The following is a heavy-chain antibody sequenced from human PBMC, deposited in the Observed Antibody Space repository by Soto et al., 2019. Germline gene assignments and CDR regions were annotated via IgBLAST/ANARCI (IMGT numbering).Heavy chain of an antibody. CDR2: IYPGDSDT. J-gene: IGHJ4*02. CDR1: GYTFTTYW. V-gene: IGHV5-51*01. Sequence: GESLKISCQGSGYTFTTYWIGWVRQMPGKGLEWMWIIYPGDSDTTYSPSFQGQVTISADKSISTAYLQWNSLKASDSAMYYCGRLDSSYYFDYWGQGTLVTVSS. D-gene: IGHD3-22*01. CDR3: GRLDSSYYFDY.